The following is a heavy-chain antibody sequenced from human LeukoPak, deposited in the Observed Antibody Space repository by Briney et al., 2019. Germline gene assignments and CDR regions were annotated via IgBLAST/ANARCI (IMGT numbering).Heavy chain of an antibody. CDR3: ARVVSASHPFDY. V-gene: IGHV1-2*02. CDR2: INPNSGGT. D-gene: IGHD3-3*02. CDR1: GYTFTGYY. Sequence: ASVKVSCKASGYTFTGYYMHWVRQAPGQGLEWTGWINPNSGGTNYAQKFQGRVTMTRDTSISTAYMELSRLRSDDTAVYYCARVVSASHPFDYWGQGTLVTVSS. J-gene: IGHJ4*02.